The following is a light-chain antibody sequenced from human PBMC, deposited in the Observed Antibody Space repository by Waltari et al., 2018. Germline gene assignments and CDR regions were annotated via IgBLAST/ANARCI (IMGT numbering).Light chain of an antibody. CDR2: DVS. Sequence: QSALTQPASVSGSPGQSITISCTGTSSDVGGYNYVSWYQQHPGKAPKLLIYDVSNRPSGLFHRFSGSTSGNTASLTISGLQAEDEADYYCSSYISSSTLELFGGGTSLTVL. CDR1: SSDVGGYNY. J-gene: IGLJ2*01. V-gene: IGLV2-14*03. CDR3: SSYISSSTLEL.